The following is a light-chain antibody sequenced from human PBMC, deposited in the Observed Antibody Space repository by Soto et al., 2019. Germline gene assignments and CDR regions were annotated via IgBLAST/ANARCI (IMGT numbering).Light chain of an antibody. J-gene: IGLJ3*02. CDR3: QTWGTGIRV. CDR1: SGHSSYA. CDR2: LNSDGSH. V-gene: IGLV4-69*01. Sequence: QPVLTQSPSASASLGASVKLTCTLSSGHSSYAIAWHQQQPEKGPRYLMKLNSDGSHSKGDGIPDRFSGSSSGAERYLTISSLQSEDEADYYCQTWGTGIRVFGGGTKQTVL.